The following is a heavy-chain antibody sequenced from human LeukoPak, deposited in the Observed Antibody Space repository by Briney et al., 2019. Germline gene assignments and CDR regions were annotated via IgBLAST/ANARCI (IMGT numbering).Heavy chain of an antibody. CDR3: ARASRALGYCSGGSCYFDY. V-gene: IGHV1-69*13. CDR2: IIPIFGTA. D-gene: IGHD2-15*01. CDR1: GGTFSSYA. Sequence: SVKVSCKASGGTFSSYAISWVRQAPGQGLEWMGGIIPIFGTANYAQKFQGRVTITADESTSTAYMELSRLRSDDTAVYYCARASRALGYCSGGSCYFDYWGQGTLVTVSS. J-gene: IGHJ4*02.